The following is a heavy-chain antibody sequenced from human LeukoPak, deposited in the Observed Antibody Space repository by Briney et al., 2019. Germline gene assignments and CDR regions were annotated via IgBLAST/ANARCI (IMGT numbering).Heavy chain of an antibody. CDR3: ARQASGYGDLDP. CDR2: IYYSGST. D-gene: IGHD4-17*01. Sequence: PSETLSLTCTVSGGSISSSSYYWGWIRQPPGKGLEWIGSIYYSGSTYYNPSLKSRVTISVDTSKNQFSLKLSSVTAADTAVYYCARQASGYGDLDPWGQGTLVTVSS. V-gene: IGHV4-39*01. CDR1: GGSISSSSYY. J-gene: IGHJ5*02.